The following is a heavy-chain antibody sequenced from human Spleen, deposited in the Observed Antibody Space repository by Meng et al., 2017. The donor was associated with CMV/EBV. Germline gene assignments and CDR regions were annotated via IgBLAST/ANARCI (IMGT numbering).Heavy chain of an antibody. D-gene: IGHD1-20*01. Sequence: ASVKVSCKASGYTFVNYGLSWVRQAPGQGLEWMGWISIYNGNTNYAEKFQGRVTMTTDTSTSTAYMELRRLTSHDTAMYYCARGAFITGTTYYYGMDVWGQGTTVTVSS. CDR1: GYTFVNYG. CDR3: ARGAFITGTTYYYGMDV. V-gene: IGHV1-18*01. J-gene: IGHJ6*02. CDR2: ISIYNGNT.